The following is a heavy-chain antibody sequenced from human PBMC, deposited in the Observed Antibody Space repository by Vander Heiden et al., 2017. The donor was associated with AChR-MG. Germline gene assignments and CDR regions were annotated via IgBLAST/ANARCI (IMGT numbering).Heavy chain of an antibody. CDR2: ISYDGSNK. CDR1: GFTLRSYA. V-gene: IGHV3-30-3*01. J-gene: IGHJ4*02. D-gene: IGHD5-12*01. CDR3: ARAPYLGYAYPQATYYFDY. Sequence: VQLVASGGGVVLPGRSLRLSCAASGFTLRSYAMHWVRQAPGKGLGWVAGISYDGSNKYYADSVKGRFTISRDNSKNTLYLQMNSLRAEDTAVYYCARAPYLGYAYPQATYYFDYWGQGTLVTVSS.